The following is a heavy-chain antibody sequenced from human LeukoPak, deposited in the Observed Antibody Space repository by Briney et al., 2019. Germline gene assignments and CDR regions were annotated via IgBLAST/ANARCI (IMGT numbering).Heavy chain of an antibody. D-gene: IGHD3-22*01. CDR3: AKVTYYYDSSGYRDDAFDI. J-gene: IGHJ3*02. Sequence: GGSLRLSCAASGFTFSSYAMSWVRQAPGKGLEWISAISGSGGSTYYADSVKGRFTISRDNSKNTLYLQMNSLRAEDTAVYYCAKVTYYYDSSGYRDDAFDIWGQGTMVTVSS. CDR2: ISGSGGST. CDR1: GFTFSSYA. V-gene: IGHV3-23*01.